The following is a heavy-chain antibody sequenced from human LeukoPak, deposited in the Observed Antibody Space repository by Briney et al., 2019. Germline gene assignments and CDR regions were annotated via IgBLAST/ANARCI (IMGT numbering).Heavy chain of an antibody. CDR2: INSDGSST. CDR3: ARDPSGDYGDYFDY. CDR1: GFTVSSYG. V-gene: IGHV3-74*01. D-gene: IGHD4-17*01. Sequence: GGSLRLSCAGSGFTVSSYGRHWVRQGPGKGLVWVSRINSDGSSTTYADSVKGRFTISRDNAKNTLYLQMNSLRAEDTAVYYCARDPSGDYGDYFDYRGQGTLVTVSS. J-gene: IGHJ4*02.